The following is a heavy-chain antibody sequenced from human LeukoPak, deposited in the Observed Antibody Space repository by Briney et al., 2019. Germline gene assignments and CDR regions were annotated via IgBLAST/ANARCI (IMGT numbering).Heavy chain of an antibody. V-gene: IGHV4-38-2*02. J-gene: IGHJ4*02. CDR3: ARRIFSSSWYKRGGYFDY. Sequence: SETLSLTCTVSGYSISSGYYWGWIRQPPGKGLEWIGTIFHSGSTYYNPSLKSRVTISVDTSKNQFSLKLNSVTAADTAVYYCARRIFSSSWYKRGGYFDYWGQGTLVTVSS. CDR1: GYSISSGYY. CDR2: IFHSGST. D-gene: IGHD6-13*01.